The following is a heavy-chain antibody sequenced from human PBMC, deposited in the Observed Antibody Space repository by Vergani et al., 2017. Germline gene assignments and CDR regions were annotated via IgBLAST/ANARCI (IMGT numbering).Heavy chain of an antibody. J-gene: IGHJ6*02. CDR2: IGTAGDT. V-gene: IGHV3-13*04. CDR1: GFTFSSYD. CDR3: ARDPTTPDQLMGYYYYYGMDV. D-gene: IGHD2-2*01. Sequence: EVQLVESGGGLVQPGGSLRLSCAASGFTFSSYDMHWVRQATGKGLEWVSAIGTAGDTYYPGSVKGRFTISRENAKNSLYLQMNSLRAGDTAVYYCARDPTTPDQLMGYYYYYGMDVWGQGTTVTVSS.